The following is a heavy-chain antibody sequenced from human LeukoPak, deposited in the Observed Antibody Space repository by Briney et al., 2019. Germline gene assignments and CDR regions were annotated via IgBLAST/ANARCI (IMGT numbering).Heavy chain of an antibody. CDR2: ISHDGSNE. CDR3: AKDAWGSSMAY. J-gene: IGHJ4*02. Sequence: PGGSLRLSCAASGFIFSGYPMHWVRQAPGKGLEWVAFISHDGSNEYYAQSVKGRFTISRDNSKNTLSLQMNSLTAEDTAVYYCAKDAWGSSMAYWGQGTLVTVSS. CDR1: GFIFSGYP. D-gene: IGHD3-16*01. V-gene: IGHV3-30-3*01.